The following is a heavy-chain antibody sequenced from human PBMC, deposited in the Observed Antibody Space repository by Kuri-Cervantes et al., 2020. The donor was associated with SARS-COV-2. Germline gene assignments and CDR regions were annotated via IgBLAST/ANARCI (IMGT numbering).Heavy chain of an antibody. CDR3: AKKMGPTSMPFDS. CDR2: ISSSSSYI. J-gene: IGHJ4*02. V-gene: IGHV3-21*04. Sequence: GESLKISCAASGFTFSSYSMNWVRQAPGKGLEWVSSISSSSSYIYYADSVKGRFTISRDNSKNTLYLQMNSLRAEDTAIYYCAKKMGPTSMPFDSWGQGTQVTVSS. D-gene: IGHD1-26*01. CDR1: GFTFSSYS.